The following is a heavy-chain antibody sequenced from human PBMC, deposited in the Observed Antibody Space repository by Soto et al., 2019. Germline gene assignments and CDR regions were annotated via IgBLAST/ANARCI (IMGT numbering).Heavy chain of an antibody. Sequence: EVQVLEFGGGLVEAGGSLRLSCAASGFILSSSAMSWVRQAPGKGLEWVSAISGSGTSTYYADSVKGRFTISGDNSKNTVYLQMNSLRAEDTAVYYCAKGPTIFGVVSTFEYYYGMDVWGQGTTVTVSS. J-gene: IGHJ6*02. CDR1: GFILSSSA. CDR2: ISGSGTST. D-gene: IGHD3-3*01. CDR3: AKGPTIFGVVSTFEYYYGMDV. V-gene: IGHV3-23*01.